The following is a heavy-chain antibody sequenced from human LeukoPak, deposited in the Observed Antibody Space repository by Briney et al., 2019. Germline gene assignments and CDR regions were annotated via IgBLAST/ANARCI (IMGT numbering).Heavy chain of an antibody. CDR2: IKRDGSEK. J-gene: IGHJ4*02. CDR3: GLGGWLDY. V-gene: IGHV3-7*01. D-gene: IGHD6-19*01. Sequence: GGSLRLSCAASGFTFSSYWMSWVRQAPGKGLEWVANIKRDGSEKYYVDSVKGRFTISRDNAKNSLYLQMSSLRAEDTAVYYCGLGGWLDYWGQGTLVTVSS. CDR1: GFTFSSYW.